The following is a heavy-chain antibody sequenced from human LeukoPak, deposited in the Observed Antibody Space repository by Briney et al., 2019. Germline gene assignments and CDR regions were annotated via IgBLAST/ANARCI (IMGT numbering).Heavy chain of an antibody. CDR2: IYHSGST. D-gene: IGHD4-17*01. Sequence: SETLSLTCTVSGYSISSGYYWGWIRQPPGKGLEWIGSIYHSGSTYYNPSLKSRVTISVDTSKNQFSLKLSSVTAADTAVYYCARDTVTEEWDYWGQGTLVTVSS. J-gene: IGHJ4*02. V-gene: IGHV4-38-2*02. CDR3: ARDTVTEEWDY. CDR1: GYSISSGYY.